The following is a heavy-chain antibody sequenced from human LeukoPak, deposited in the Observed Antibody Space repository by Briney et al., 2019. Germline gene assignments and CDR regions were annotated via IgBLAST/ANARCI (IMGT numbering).Heavy chain of an antibody. J-gene: IGHJ4*02. CDR2: ISASGDST. Sequence: PGGSLRLSCAASGFTFGNYAMSWVRQAPGKGLEWVSTISASGDSTYYADSVKGRFTISRENSKNTLYLQMNSLRAEDTAIYYCARVSTSCYIGCSFDNWGQGTLVTVSS. CDR1: GFTFGNYA. D-gene: IGHD2-2*02. V-gene: IGHV3-23*01. CDR3: ARVSTSCYIGCSFDN.